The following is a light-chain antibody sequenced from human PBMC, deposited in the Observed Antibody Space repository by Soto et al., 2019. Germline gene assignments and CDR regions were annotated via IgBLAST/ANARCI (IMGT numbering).Light chain of an antibody. CDR1: RSISSW. V-gene: IGKV1-5*01. Sequence: DIQMTQSPSTLSASVGDRVTITCRASRSISSWLVWYQQKPGEAPKLMIYDASSLESGVPSRFSGSGSGTDFTLTISSLQPDDSATYYCQQYNDYPFTFGPGTKVDIK. CDR3: QQYNDYPFT. J-gene: IGKJ3*01. CDR2: DAS.